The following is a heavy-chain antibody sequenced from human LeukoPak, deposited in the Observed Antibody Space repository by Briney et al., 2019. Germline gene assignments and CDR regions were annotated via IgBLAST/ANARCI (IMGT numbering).Heavy chain of an antibody. CDR2: IYSGGSK. J-gene: IGHJ4*02. V-gene: IGHV3-66*01. D-gene: IGHD3-9*01. Sequence: PAEGSLRVSGAASGFTVSSNYLSWVRQAPGKGLKWVSVIYSGGSKYYADSVKGRFTISRDNSKNTLYLQMNSLRAEDTFFFQGEDGIRYFDHGLDYWGQGTLVTVSS. CDR1: GFTVSSNY. CDR3: EDGIRYFDHGLDY.